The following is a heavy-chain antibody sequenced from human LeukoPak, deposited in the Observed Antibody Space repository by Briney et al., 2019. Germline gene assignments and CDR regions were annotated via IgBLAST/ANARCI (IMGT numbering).Heavy chain of an antibody. CDR2: IYPRDGST. CDR1: GYTFTSNY. Sequence: ASVKVSCKASGYTFTSNYIHWVRQAPGQGLEWMGMIYPRDGSTSYAQKFQGRVTVTRHTSTSTVHMELSGLRSEDTAVYYCARDGYVSSGWYSMGFDPWGQGTLVTVSS. J-gene: IGHJ5*02. D-gene: IGHD6-19*01. V-gene: IGHV1-46*01. CDR3: ARDGYVSSGWYSMGFDP.